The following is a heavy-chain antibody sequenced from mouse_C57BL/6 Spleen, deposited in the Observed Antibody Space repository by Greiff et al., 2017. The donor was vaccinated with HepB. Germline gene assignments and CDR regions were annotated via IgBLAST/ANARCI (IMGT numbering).Heavy chain of an antibody. J-gene: IGHJ4*01. V-gene: IGHV1-64*01. Sequence: QVQLLQPGAELVKPGASVKLSCKASGYTFTSYWMHWVKQRPGQGLEWIGMIHPNSGSTNYNEKFKSKATLTVDKSSSTAYMQLSSLTSEDSAVYYCARITTVVATDYAMDYWGQGTSVTVSS. CDR1: GYTFTSYW. CDR3: ARITTVVATDYAMDY. CDR2: IHPNSGST. D-gene: IGHD1-1*01.